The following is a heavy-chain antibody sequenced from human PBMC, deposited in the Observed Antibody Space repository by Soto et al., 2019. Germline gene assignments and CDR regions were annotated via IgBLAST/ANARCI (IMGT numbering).Heavy chain of an antibody. CDR1: AFTFGSYA. J-gene: IGHJ6*02. CDR3: ASVFGVENPYYYYYGMDV. D-gene: IGHD3-3*01. Sequence: GGSLRLSCAASAFTFGSYAMSWVRQAPGKGLEWVSAISASGGNTYYADSVKGRFTISRGNSKNTLYLQMNSLRVEDTAVYYCASVFGVENPYYYYYGMDVWGQGTTVTVSS. V-gene: IGHV3-23*01. CDR2: ISASGGNT.